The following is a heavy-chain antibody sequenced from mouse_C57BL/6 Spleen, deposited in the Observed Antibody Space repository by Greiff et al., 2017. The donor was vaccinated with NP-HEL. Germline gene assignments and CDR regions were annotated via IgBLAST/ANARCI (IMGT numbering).Heavy chain of an antibody. CDR1: GYTFTSYW. V-gene: IGHV1-69*01. J-gene: IGHJ4*01. CDR2: IDPSDSYT. Sequence: QVQLQQPGAELVMPGASVKLSCKASGYTFTSYWMHWVKQRPGQGLEWIGEIDPSDSYTNYNQKFKGKSTLTVDKSSSTAYMQLSSLTSEDSAVYYCARSPYYAMDYWGQGTSVTVSS. CDR3: ARSPYYAMDY.